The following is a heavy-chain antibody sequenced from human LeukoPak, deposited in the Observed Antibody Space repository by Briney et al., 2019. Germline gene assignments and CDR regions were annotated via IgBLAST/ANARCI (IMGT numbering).Heavy chain of an antibody. J-gene: IGHJ6*03. CDR3: ARAVVVAAAYYYYMDV. CDR2: INHSGST. D-gene: IGHD2-15*01. Sequence: SETLSLTCAVYGGSFSGYYWSWIRQPPGKGLEWIGEINHSGSTNYNPSLKSRVTISVDTSKNQFSLKLSPVTAADTAVYYCARAVVVAAAYYYYMDVWGKGTTVTVSS. V-gene: IGHV4-34*01. CDR1: GGSFSGYY.